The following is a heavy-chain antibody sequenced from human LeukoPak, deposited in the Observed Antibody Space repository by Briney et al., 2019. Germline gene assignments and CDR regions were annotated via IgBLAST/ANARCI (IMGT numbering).Heavy chain of an antibody. V-gene: IGHV3-23*01. CDR3: AKDDLDCSGGSCYWLRVDTAMVQ. Sequence: GGSLRLSCAASGFTFNNYAMNWVRQAPGEGLQWVSGIGAGGTYTYYADSVKGRFTISRGNSKNTLYLQMNSLRAEDTAVYYCAKDDLDCSGGSCYWLRVDTAMVQWGQGTLVTVSS. J-gene: IGHJ4*02. CDR2: IGAGGTYT. CDR1: GFTFNNYA. D-gene: IGHD2-15*01.